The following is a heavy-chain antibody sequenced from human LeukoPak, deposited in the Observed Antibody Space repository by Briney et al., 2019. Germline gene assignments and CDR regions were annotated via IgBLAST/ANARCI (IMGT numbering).Heavy chain of an antibody. D-gene: IGHD5-12*01. CDR2: MNPNSGNT. CDR1: GYTFTSYD. CDR3: ARLYSGYDLLDY. Sequence: ASVKVSCKASGYTFTSYDINRVRQATGQGLEWMGWMNPNSGNTGYAQKFQGRVTMTRNTSISTAYMELSSLRSEDTAVYYCARLYSGYDLLDYWGQGTLVTVSS. V-gene: IGHV1-8*01. J-gene: IGHJ4*02.